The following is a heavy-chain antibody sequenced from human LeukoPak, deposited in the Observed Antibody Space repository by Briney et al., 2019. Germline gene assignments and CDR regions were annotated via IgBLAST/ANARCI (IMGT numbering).Heavy chain of an antibody. CDR3: ARAAGTCSSWGIAAAAPFDY. Sequence: ASVKVSCKASGYTFTSYDINWVRQATGQGLEWMGWMNPNSGNTGYAQKFQGRVTMTRNTSISTAYMELSSLRSEDTAVYYCARAAGTCSSWGIAAAAPFDYWGQGTLVTVSS. V-gene: IGHV1-8*01. CDR1: GYTFTSYD. CDR2: MNPNSGNT. J-gene: IGHJ4*02. D-gene: IGHD6-13*01.